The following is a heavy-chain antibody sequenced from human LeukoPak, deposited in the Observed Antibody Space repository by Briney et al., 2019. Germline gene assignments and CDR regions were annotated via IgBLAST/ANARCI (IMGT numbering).Heavy chain of an antibody. CDR2: TNNIGMT. CDR1: GGSTSSYY. V-gene: IGHV4-59*01. D-gene: IGHD3-3*01. J-gene: IGHJ3*02. Sequence: PSETLSLTCTVSGGSTSSYYWSWIRQPPGKGLEWIGYTNNIGMTNYNPSLKNRVTISVDRSKNQVSLKLRSVTAADTAVFYCARLRFLEWFHAFDMWGQGTMVTVSS. CDR3: ARLRFLEWFHAFDM.